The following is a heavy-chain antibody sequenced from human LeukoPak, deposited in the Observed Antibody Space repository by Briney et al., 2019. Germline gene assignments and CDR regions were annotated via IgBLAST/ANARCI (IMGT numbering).Heavy chain of an antibody. CDR2: IYYSGST. D-gene: IGHD5-18*01. Sequence: PSETLSLTCTASGGSISSHYWSWIRQPPGKGLEWIGYIYYSGSTNYNPSLKSRVTISVDTSKNQFSLKLSSVTAADTAVYYCARGGRQLLSEDTAMVYFDYWGQGTLVTVSS. CDR1: GGSISSHY. CDR3: ARGGRQLLSEDTAMVYFDY. V-gene: IGHV4-59*11. J-gene: IGHJ4*02.